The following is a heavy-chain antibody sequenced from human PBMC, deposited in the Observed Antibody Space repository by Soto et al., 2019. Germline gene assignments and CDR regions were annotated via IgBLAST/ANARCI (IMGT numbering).Heavy chain of an antibody. J-gene: IGHJ2*01. V-gene: IGHV3-23*01. CDR3: ATRTVGWYVDL. Sequence: EVQLLESGGGLVQPGGSLRLSCAASGFTFSSYAMNWVRQAPGKGLEWVSVISGSGGSTYYADAVKGRFTISRDNSKNTLYLQMNSLRAEDTAVYYCATRTVGWYVDLWGRGTLVTVSS. D-gene: IGHD4-17*01. CDR2: ISGSGGST. CDR1: GFTFSSYA.